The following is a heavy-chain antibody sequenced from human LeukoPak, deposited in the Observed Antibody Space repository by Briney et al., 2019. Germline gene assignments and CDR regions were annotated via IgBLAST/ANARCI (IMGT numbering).Heavy chain of an antibody. J-gene: IGHJ4*02. CDR2: IYNSGNT. CDR3: ARDRSAAYYRNYFDY. D-gene: IGHD3-22*01. CDR1: TGSISSYY. V-gene: IGHV4-4*07. Sequence: SETLSLTCTVSTGSISSYYWSWIRQPAGKGLEWIGRIYNSGNTNYNPSLKSRVTMPVDTSKKRFSLRLTSVTAADTALYYCARDRSAAYYRNYFDYWGQGILVTVSS.